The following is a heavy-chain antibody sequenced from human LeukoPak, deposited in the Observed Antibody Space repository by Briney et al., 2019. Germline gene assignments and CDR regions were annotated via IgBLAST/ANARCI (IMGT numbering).Heavy chain of an antibody. J-gene: IGHJ3*02. D-gene: IGHD5-18*01. CDR1: GFIFNNYW. CDR2: IKQDGSEK. V-gene: IGHV3-7*01. CDR3: ARDGGSGSRDAFDI. Sequence: GGSLRLSCAASGFIFNNYWMTWARQAPGKGLEWVAHIKQDGSEKNYVDSVKGRFTISRDNAKNSLYLQMNSLRSEDMAVYYCARDGGSGSRDAFDIWGQGTMVTVSS.